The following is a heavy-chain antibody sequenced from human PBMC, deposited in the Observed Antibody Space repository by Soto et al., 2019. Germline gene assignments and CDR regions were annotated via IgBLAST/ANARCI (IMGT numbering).Heavy chain of an antibody. CDR3: ARDRPPHAIAARYSWFDP. V-gene: IGHV1-3*01. D-gene: IGHD6-6*01. CDR1: GYTFTSYA. Sequence: QVQLVQSGAEVKKPGASVKVSCKASGYTFTSYAMHWVRQAPGQRLEWMGWINAGNGNTKYSQKFQGRVTITRDTSASTAYMELSSLRSEDTAVYYCARDRPPHAIAARYSWFDPWGQGTLVTVSS. CDR2: INAGNGNT. J-gene: IGHJ5*02.